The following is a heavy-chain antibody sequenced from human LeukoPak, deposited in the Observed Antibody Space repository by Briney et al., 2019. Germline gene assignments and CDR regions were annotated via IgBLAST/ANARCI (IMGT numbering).Heavy chain of an antibody. Sequence: GGSLRLSCAASGFTFSSYAMHWVRQAPGKGLEWVAVISYDGSNKYYADSVKGRFTISRDNSKNTLYLQMNSLRAEDTAVYYCASGGNHYTYDAFDIWGQGTMVTVSS. D-gene: IGHD4-23*01. V-gene: IGHV3-30-3*01. CDR2: ISYDGSNK. J-gene: IGHJ3*02. CDR1: GFTFSSYA. CDR3: ASGGNHYTYDAFDI.